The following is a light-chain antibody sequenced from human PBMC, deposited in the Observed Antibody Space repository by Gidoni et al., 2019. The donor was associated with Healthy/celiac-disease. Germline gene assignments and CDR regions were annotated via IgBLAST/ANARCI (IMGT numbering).Light chain of an antibody. CDR1: QDISNY. CDR2: DAS. V-gene: IGKV1-33*01. Sequence: DIQMTQSPSSLSASVGDRVTITCQASQDISNYLKWYQQKPGKAPKLLIYDASNLETGVPSRFSGSGSGTDFTFTISSLQPEDIATDYCQQYDNLPRTFGQGTKLEIK. J-gene: IGKJ2*01. CDR3: QQYDNLPRT.